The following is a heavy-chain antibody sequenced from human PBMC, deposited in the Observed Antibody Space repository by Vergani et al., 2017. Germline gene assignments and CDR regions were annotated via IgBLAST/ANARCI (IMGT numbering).Heavy chain of an antibody. V-gene: IGHV4-34*01. CDR1: GGSFSGYY. CDR3: ARDVIRGYRVYVNY. Sequence: QVQLQQWGAGLLKPSETLSLTCAVYGGSFSGYYWSWIRQPPGKGLEWIGEINHSGSTNYNPSLKSRVTISIDTSKYQFSLKLSSVTAADTAVYYCARDVIRGYRVYVNYWGQGTLVTVSS. CDR2: INHSGST. J-gene: IGHJ4*02. D-gene: IGHD5/OR15-5a*01.